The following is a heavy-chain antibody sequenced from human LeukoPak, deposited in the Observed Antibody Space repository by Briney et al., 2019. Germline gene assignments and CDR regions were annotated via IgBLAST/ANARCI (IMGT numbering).Heavy chain of an antibody. CDR1: GYTFTGYY. CDR2: INPNRGGT. V-gene: IGHV1-2*02. D-gene: IGHD3-22*01. J-gene: IGHJ4*02. CDR3: ARDMHGYLLRSHFDY. Sequence: ASVKVSCKASGYTFTGYYMHWVRQAPGQGLEWMGWINPNRGGTNFAQKFQGRVTMTRDTSISTDYMELSRLRADDTDVYYCARDMHGYLLRSHFDYWGQETLVTVSS.